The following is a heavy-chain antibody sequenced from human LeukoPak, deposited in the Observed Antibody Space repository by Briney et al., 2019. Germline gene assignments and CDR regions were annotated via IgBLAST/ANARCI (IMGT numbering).Heavy chain of an antibody. J-gene: IGHJ4*02. CDR3: ARAPNDRGPWGY. D-gene: IGHD3-22*01. CDR1: GGTFSSYA. V-gene: IGHV1-69*13. Sequence: SVKVSCKASGGTFSSYAISWVRQAPGQGLEWMGGIIPIFGTANYAQKFQGRVTITADESTSTAYMELSSLRSEDTAVYYCARAPNDRGPWGYWGQGTLVTVSS. CDR2: IIPIFGTA.